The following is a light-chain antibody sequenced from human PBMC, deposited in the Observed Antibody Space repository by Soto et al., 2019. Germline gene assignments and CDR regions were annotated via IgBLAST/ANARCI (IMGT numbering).Light chain of an antibody. J-gene: IGKJ1*01. V-gene: IGKV1-5*01. CDR2: DVP. CDR3: QQYSSYWT. Sequence: DIQITESPPTLPASAGDRVTITCRASQDISRWLAWYQQKPGKAPELLIYDVPTLQSGVPSRFSGTGSGTEFTLTISSLQPEDFATYYCQQYSSYWTFGQGTKVAIK. CDR1: QDISRW.